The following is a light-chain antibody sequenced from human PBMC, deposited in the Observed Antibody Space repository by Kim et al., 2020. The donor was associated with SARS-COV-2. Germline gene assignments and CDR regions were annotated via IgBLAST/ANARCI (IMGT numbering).Light chain of an antibody. CDR2: DAS. CDR1: QSVRSN. J-gene: IGKJ2*01. CDR3: QQYNNWPPLYT. V-gene: IGKV3-15*01. Sequence: EIVMTQSPATLSVSPGERATLSCRASQSVRSNLAWYQQKPAQAPRLLIYDASTRATGIPARFSGSGSGTEFTLTISSLQSEDFAVYYCQQYNNWPPLYTFGQGTKLEI.